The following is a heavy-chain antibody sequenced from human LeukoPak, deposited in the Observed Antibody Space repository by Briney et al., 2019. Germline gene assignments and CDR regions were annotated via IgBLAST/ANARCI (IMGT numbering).Heavy chain of an antibody. CDR2: ISGSGGST. CDR1: GFTFSSYA. J-gene: IGHJ4*02. CDR3: AKEVYSSGRGSGLDY. V-gene: IGHV3-23*01. D-gene: IGHD6-19*01. Sequence: GGSLRLSCAASGFTFSSYAMSWVRPAPGKGLEWVSAISGSGGSTYYADSVKGRFTISRDNSKNTLYLQMNSLRAEDTAVYYCAKEVYSSGRGSGLDYWGQGTLVTVSS.